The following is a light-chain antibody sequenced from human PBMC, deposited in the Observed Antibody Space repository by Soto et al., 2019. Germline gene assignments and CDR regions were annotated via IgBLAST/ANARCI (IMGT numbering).Light chain of an antibody. CDR3: QEYNNWHPIT. J-gene: IGKJ4*01. Sequence: EIVMTQSPATLSVSPGERATLSCRASQSISNKLAWYQQKPGQAPRLFIYGASTRATGIPARFSGSGSGTEFTLTITSLQSEDFAVYYCQEYNNWHPITFGGGTKVEIK. V-gene: IGKV3-15*01. CDR1: QSISNK. CDR2: GAS.